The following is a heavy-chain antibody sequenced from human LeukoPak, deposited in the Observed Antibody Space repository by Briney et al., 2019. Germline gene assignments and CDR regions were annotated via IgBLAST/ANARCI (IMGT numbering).Heavy chain of an antibody. CDR3: ARVRPSYYDSSGVDY. CDR2: IYSGGST. Sequence: GGSLRLSCAASGFTVSSNYMSWVRQAPGKGLEWVSVIYSGGSTYYADSVKGRFTISRDNSKNTMYLQMNSLRAEDTAVYYCARVRPSYYDSSGVDYWGQGTLVTVSS. V-gene: IGHV3-66*01. CDR1: GFTVSSNY. J-gene: IGHJ4*02. D-gene: IGHD3-22*01.